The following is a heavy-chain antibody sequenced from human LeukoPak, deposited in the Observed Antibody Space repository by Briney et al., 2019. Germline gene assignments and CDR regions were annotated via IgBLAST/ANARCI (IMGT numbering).Heavy chain of an antibody. CDR2: IKQDGSEK. Sequence: QPGGSLRLSCAASGFTFSSYWMSWVRQAPGKGLEWVASIKQDGSEKYYVDSVKGRFTISRDNAKNSLYLQMNSLRAEDTAVYYCARDDCSSISCYHNWFDPWGQGTLVTVSS. V-gene: IGHV3-7*01. D-gene: IGHD2-2*01. CDR1: GFTFSSYW. J-gene: IGHJ5*02. CDR3: ARDDCSSISCYHNWFDP.